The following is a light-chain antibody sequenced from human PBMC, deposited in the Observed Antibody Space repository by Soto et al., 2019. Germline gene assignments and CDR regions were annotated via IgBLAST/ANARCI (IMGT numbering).Light chain of an antibody. Sequence: IQMTPSPSSLSASVGDSVLITCRASQSISNHLNWYQQKPRKVPKLLIYAASTLQSGVPSRFSGSGSGTEFTLTISSLQPDDFATYYCQQSNSYSAFAQGTKVDIK. V-gene: IGKV1-39*01. CDR3: QQSNSYSA. CDR1: QSISNH. J-gene: IGKJ1*01. CDR2: AAS.